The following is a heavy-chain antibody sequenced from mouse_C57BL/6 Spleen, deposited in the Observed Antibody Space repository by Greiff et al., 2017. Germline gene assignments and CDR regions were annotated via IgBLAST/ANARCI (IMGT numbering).Heavy chain of an antibody. V-gene: IGHV1-39*01. CDR1: GYSFTDYN. J-gene: IGHJ2*01. CDR2: INPNDGTT. Sequence: VQLQQSGPELVKPGASVKISCKASGYSFTDYNMNWVKQSNGKSLEWIGVINPNDGTTSYNEKFKGKATLTVDQSSSTAYMQLNSLTSEDSAVYYGARGGFYCGSSYPLDSWGQGTPLTVSS. CDR3: ARGGFYCGSSYPLDS. D-gene: IGHD1-1*01.